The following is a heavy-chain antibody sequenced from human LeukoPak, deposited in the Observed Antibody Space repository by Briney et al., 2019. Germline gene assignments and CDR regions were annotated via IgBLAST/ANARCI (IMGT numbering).Heavy chain of an antibody. D-gene: IGHD6-19*01. CDR3: ARDISSGGGYYFDY. J-gene: IGHJ4*02. V-gene: IGHV3-21*01. CDR1: GFTVDSNY. Sequence: PGGSLRLSCAASGFTVDSNYLSWVRQAPGKGLEWVSSISSSSSYIYYADSVKGRFTISRDNAKNSLYLQMNSLRAEDTAVYYCARDISSGGGYYFDYWGQGTLVTVSS. CDR2: ISSSSSYI.